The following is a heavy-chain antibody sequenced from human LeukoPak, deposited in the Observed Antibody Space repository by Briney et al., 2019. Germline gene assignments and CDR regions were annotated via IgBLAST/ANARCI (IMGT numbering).Heavy chain of an antibody. J-gene: IGHJ2*01. Sequence: GGSLRLSCAASGFTFSSYWMHWVRQAPGKGLVWVSRINSDGSSTSYADSVKGRFTISRDNAENTLYLQMNSLRAEDTAVYYCARGGSSGWYRNWYFDLWGRGTLVTVSS. CDR3: ARGGSSGWYRNWYFDL. CDR1: GFTFSSYW. D-gene: IGHD6-19*01. V-gene: IGHV3-74*01. CDR2: INSDGSST.